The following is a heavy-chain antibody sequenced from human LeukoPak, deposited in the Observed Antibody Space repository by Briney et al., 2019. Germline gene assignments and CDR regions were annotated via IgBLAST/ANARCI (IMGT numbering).Heavy chain of an antibody. CDR2: ISGSGGST. V-gene: IGHV3-23*01. CDR3: AKDRRRWFGEKPIYYGMDV. D-gene: IGHD3-10*01. J-gene: IGHJ6*02. CDR1: GFTFSSYA. Sequence: PGGSLRLSCAASGFTFSSYAMSWVRQAPGKGLEWVSAISGSGGSTYYADSVKGRFTISRDNSKNTLYLQMNSLRAEDTAVYYCAKDRRRWFGEKPIYYGMDVWGQGTAVTVSS.